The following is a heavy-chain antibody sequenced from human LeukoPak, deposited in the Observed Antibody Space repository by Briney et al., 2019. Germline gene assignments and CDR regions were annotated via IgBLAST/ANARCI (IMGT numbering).Heavy chain of an antibody. CDR1: GFTVSSNY. V-gene: IGHV3-53*01. CDR2: IYRGGST. D-gene: IGHD3-10*01. J-gene: IGHJ6*03. Sequence: GGSLRLSCAASGFTVSSNYMSWVRQAPGKGLEWVSVIYRGGSTYYADSVKGRFTISRDNSKNTLYLQMNSLRAEDTAVYYCARGGVNTMVRGVIRYYYMDVWGKGTTVTISS. CDR3: ARGGVNTMVRGVIRYYYMDV.